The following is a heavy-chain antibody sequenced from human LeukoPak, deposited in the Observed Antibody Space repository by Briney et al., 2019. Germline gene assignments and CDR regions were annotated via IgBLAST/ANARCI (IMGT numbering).Heavy chain of an antibody. CDR3: ARAGRSYYFDY. J-gene: IGHJ4*02. CDR1: GGSISSGGYY. V-gene: IGHV4-31*03. Sequence: SETLSLTCTVSGGSISSGGYYWSWIRQHPGKGLEWIGYIYYSGSTYYNPSLKSRVTISVYTSKNQVSLKVSSATAADTAVYYCARAGRSYYFDYWRQGPLVTVSS. CDR2: IYYSGST.